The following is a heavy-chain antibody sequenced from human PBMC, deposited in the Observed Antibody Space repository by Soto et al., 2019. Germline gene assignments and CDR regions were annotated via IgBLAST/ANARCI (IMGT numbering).Heavy chain of an antibody. CDR2: IYYSGST. CDR1: GGSISSGGYY. V-gene: IGHV4-31*03. J-gene: IGHJ5*02. Sequence: SETLSLTCTVSGGSISSGGYYWSWIRQHPGKGLEWIGYIYYSGSTYYNPSLKSRVTISVDTSKNQFSLKLSSVPAADTAVYYCARVRRDMVRGVTRRFGISHWFDPWGQGTLVTVSS. CDR3: ARVRRDMVRGVTRRFGISHWFDP. D-gene: IGHD3-10*01.